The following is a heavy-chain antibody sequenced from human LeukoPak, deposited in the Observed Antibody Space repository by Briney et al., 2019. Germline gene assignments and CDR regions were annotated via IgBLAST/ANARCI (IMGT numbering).Heavy chain of an antibody. CDR2: ISGSGGST. D-gene: IGHD3-10*01. Sequence: GGVPRLSCAAPGFTFSSYAMSWGRQAPGKGLEWVSAISGSGGSTYYADSVKGRFTISRDNSKNTLYLQMSSLRAEDTAVYYCARDHDYGSGSRYYYYYGMDVWGQGTTVTVSS. V-gene: IGHV3-23*01. J-gene: IGHJ6*02. CDR3: ARDHDYGSGSRYYYYYGMDV. CDR1: GFTFSSYA.